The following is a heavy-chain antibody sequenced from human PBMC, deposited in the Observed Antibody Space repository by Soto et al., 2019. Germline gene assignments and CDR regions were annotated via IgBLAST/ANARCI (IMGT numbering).Heavy chain of an antibody. CDR1: GFTFSSYG. J-gene: IGHJ4*02. Sequence: QVQLVESGGGVVQPGRSLRLSCAASGFTFSSYGMHWVRQAPGKGLEWVAVISYEGSNKYYADSVKGRFTISRDNSKNTLYLQMNSLRAEDTAVYYCAKDSPDYSGSPQGWGQGTLVTVSS. CDR3: AKDSPDYSGSPQG. CDR2: ISYEGSNK. D-gene: IGHD1-26*01. V-gene: IGHV3-30*18.